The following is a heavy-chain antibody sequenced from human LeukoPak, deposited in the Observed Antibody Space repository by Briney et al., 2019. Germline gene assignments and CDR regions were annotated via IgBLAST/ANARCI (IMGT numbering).Heavy chain of an antibody. J-gene: IGHJ4*02. CDR2: INHSGST. CDR3: ARGSTSYGSRPLDY. Sequence: SETLSLTCAVYGGSFSGYYWSWIRQPPGKGLEWIGEINHSGSTNYNPSLKSRVTISVDTSKNQLSLKLSSVTAADTAVYYCARGSTSYGSRPLDYWGQGTLVTVSS. CDR1: GGSFSGYY. V-gene: IGHV4-34*01. D-gene: IGHD5-18*01.